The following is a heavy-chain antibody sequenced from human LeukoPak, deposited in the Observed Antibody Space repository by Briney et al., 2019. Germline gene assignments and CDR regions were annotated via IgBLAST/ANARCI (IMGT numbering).Heavy chain of an antibody. CDR2: IHTSGSI. CDR1: GGSISSYY. V-gene: IGHV4-4*07. J-gene: IGHJ4*02. Sequence: PSETLSLTCTVSGGSISSYYWSWIRQPAGKGLEWIGRIHTSGSINYNPSLKSRVTMSVDTSKNQFSLKLSSVTAADTAVYYCARDLYYYDSSSYYLFDYWGQGTLVTVSS. CDR3: ARDLYYYDSSSYYLFDY. D-gene: IGHD3-22*01.